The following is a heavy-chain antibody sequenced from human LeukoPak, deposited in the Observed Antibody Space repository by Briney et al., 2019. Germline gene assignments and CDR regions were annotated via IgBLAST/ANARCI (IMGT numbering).Heavy chain of an antibody. CDR3: ARAILTTVTTLHAFDI. J-gene: IGHJ3*02. CDR2: IKQDGSEK. CDR1: GFTFSNYW. D-gene: IGHD4-17*01. V-gene: IGHV3-7*01. Sequence: SGGSLRLSCAASGFTFSNYWMSWVRQAPGKGLKWVANIKQDGSEKYYVDSVKGRFTISRDNAKNSLYLQMNSLRAEDTAVYYCARAILTTVTTLHAFDIWGQGTMVTVSS.